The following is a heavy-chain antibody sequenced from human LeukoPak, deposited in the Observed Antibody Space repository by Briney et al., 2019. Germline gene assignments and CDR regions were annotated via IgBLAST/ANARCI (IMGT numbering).Heavy chain of an antibody. D-gene: IGHD6-19*01. V-gene: IGHV3-9*01. J-gene: IGHJ4*02. Sequence: GGSLRLSCAASGFTFDDYAMHWVRHAPGRGLEWVSGISWNGDIINYADSVKGRFTISRDNAKKSLYLQMNSLRAEDTAVYYCARDSSGWRPYFDYWGQGTLVTVSS. CDR3: ARDSSGWRPYFDY. CDR2: ISWNGDII. CDR1: GFTFDDYA.